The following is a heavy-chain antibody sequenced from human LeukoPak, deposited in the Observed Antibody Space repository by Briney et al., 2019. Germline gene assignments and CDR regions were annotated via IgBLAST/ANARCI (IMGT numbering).Heavy chain of an antibody. D-gene: IGHD5-18*01. CDR2: IIPIFGTA. J-gene: IGHJ4*02. Sequence: VASVTVSCKASGGTFSSYAISWVRQAPGQGLEWMGGIIPIFGTANYAQKFQGRVTITADESTSTAYMELSSLRSEDTAVYYCAREPSIQLWAFDYWGQGTLVTVSS. CDR3: AREPSIQLWAFDY. CDR1: GGTFSSYA. V-gene: IGHV1-69*13.